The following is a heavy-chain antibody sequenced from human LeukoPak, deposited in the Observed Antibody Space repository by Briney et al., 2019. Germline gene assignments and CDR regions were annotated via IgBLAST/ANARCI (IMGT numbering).Heavy chain of an antibody. CDR2: ISGSGGST. CDR1: GFTFSSYG. D-gene: IGHD3-10*01. V-gene: IGHV3-23*01. J-gene: IGHJ4*02. CDR3: ARGVPYGLSYEFFDY. Sequence: GGSLRLSCAASGFTFSSYGMSWVRQAPGKGLDWVSAISGSGGSTYYADSVKGRFTISRDNSKNTLFLQMNSLRVEDTAVYYCARGVPYGLSYEFFDYWGQGTLVTVSS.